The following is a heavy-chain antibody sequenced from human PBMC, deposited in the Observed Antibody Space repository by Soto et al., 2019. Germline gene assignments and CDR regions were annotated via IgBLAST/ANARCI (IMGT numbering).Heavy chain of an antibody. D-gene: IGHD3-10*01. CDR2: ISGRTNYT. Sequence: GGSLRLSCTASGFTFNDFYMTWIRQAPGKGLEWISHISGRTNYTKYTDSVKGRFSISRDNAKNSLSRQMDSLRVEDTASYYCAGRRGEWVSSALYNWFEPWGQGTLVTVSS. CDR3: AGRRGEWVSSALYNWFEP. J-gene: IGHJ5*02. CDR1: GFTFNDFY. V-gene: IGHV3-11*03.